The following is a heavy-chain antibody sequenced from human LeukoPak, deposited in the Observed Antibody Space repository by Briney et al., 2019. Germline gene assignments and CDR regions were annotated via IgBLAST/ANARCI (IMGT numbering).Heavy chain of an antibody. CDR2: TWYDGSNK. J-gene: IGHJ5*02. CDR1: GFTFSTYG. V-gene: IGHV3-33*01. D-gene: IGHD6-13*01. Sequence: PGRSLRLSCAASGFTFSTYGMNWVRQARGKGLEWVAITWYDGSNKYYADSVKGRFTISRDNSKNTLYLQMNSLRAEDTAVYYCARKSGSSSWGNNWFDPWGQGTLVTVSS. CDR3: ARKSGSSSWGNNWFDP.